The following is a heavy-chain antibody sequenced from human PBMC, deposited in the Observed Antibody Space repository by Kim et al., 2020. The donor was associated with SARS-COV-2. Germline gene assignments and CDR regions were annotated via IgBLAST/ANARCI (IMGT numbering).Heavy chain of an antibody. J-gene: IGHJ6*02. CDR2: IKQDGSEK. D-gene: IGHD3-10*01. CDR3: ARDGEWFGELEVYYYYGMDV. Sequence: VANIKQDGSEKYYVDSVKGRFTISRDNAKNSLYLQMNSLRAEDTAVYYCARDGEWFGELEVYYYYGMDVWGQGTTVTVSS. V-gene: IGHV3-7*01.